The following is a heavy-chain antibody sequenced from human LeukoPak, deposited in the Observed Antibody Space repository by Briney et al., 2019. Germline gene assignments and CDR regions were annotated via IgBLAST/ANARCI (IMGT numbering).Heavy chain of an antibody. J-gene: IGHJ4*02. D-gene: IGHD3-3*01. V-gene: IGHV1-8*01. CDR3: ATAGDFWSGLDY. CDR2: MNPNSGNT. CDR1: GYTFTSYD. Sequence: ASVKVSCKASGYTFTSYDINWVRQATGQGLEWMGWMNPNSGNTGYAQKFQGRVTMTEDTSTDTAYMELSSLRSEDTAVYYCATAGDFWSGLDYWGQGTLVTVSS.